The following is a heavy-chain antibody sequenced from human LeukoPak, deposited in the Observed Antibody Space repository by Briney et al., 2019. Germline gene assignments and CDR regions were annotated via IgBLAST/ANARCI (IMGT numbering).Heavy chain of an antibody. CDR2: IKEDGSVK. Sequence: PGGSLRLSCAASGFTFSSFWMSWVRQAPGRRPEWVAIIKEDGSVKWYVDSVRGRFTISRDNDNKSLYLQMDSLRAEDTAIYYCARGAGRQQLEQEYWGQGNMVTVSS. V-gene: IGHV3-7*01. D-gene: IGHD6-13*01. CDR1: GFTFSSFW. CDR3: ARGAGRQQLEQEY. J-gene: IGHJ4*02.